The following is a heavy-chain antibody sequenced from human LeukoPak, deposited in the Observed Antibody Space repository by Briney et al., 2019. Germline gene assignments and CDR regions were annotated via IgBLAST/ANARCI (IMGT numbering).Heavy chain of an antibody. J-gene: IGHJ4*02. CDR2: ISKDGGTE. Sequence: PGRSLRLSCAASGFSFSDYVIHWVRQAPGKGLDWVADISKDGGTEYYADSVKGRLTISRDNSKNMLYLQMNSLRPEDTAVYYCARGGDLKYCSGGSCYSVDYWGQGTLVTVSS. CDR3: ARGGDLKYCSGGSCYSVDY. D-gene: IGHD2-15*01. V-gene: IGHV3-30-3*01. CDR1: GFSFSDYV.